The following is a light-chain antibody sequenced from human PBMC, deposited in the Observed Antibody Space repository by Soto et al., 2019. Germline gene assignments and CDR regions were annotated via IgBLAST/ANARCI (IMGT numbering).Light chain of an antibody. CDR2: TAS. J-gene: IGKJ5*01. V-gene: IGKV1-39*01. CDR3: QQSYSTPPT. Sequence: DIQMTQSPSSLSASVGDRVTITCRASQSISNYLNWYQQKPGKAPKLLIYTASSLQSGVPSRFSGSGSGTDFTLTISSLQPEDFATYYCQQSYSTPPTFGQGTRLDI. CDR1: QSISNY.